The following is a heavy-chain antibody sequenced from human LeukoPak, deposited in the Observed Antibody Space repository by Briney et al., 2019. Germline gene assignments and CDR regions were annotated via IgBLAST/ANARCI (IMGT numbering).Heavy chain of an antibody. CDR2: IYYSGST. CDR1: GASISSYY. CDR3: ASSLWFGESVYFDS. J-gene: IGHJ4*02. Sequence: SETLSLTCTVSGASISSYYWAWIRQPPGRGLEWIGYIYYSGSTTYNLSLKSRVTISVDTSKTQFSLKLSSVTAADTAVYYCASSLWFGESVYFDSWGQGTLVTVSS. V-gene: IGHV4-59*01. D-gene: IGHD3-10*01.